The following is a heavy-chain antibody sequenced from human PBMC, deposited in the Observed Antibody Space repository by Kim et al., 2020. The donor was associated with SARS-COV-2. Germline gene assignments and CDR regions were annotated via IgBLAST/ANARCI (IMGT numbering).Heavy chain of an antibody. CDR3: ARDRDVGYDFWSPTPNCFDP. V-gene: IGHV3-48*03. J-gene: IGHJ5*02. D-gene: IGHD3-3*01. Sequence: GRFTISRDNAKNSLYLQMSSLRAEDTAVYYCARDRDVGYDFWSPTPNCFDPWGQGTLVTVSS.